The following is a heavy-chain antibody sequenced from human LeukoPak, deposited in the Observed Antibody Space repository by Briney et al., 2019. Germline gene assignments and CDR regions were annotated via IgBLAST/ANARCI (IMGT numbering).Heavy chain of an antibody. CDR2: IGTTGDT. V-gene: IGHV3-13*01. CDR1: GFTFTTYD. D-gene: IGHD3-9*01. J-gene: IGHJ3*02. CDR3: AKGRWGLTINNFDI. Sequence: PGGSLRLSCAASGFTFTTYDMHWVRQATGKGLEWVSAIGTTGDTYYPGSVKGRFTIYRDNSKNTLYLQMNSLGGEDTAVYYCAKGRWGLTINNFDIWGQGRMVTVSS.